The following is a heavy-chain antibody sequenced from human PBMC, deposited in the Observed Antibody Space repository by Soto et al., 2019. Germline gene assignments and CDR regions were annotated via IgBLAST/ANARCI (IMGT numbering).Heavy chain of an antibody. CDR1: GGSISSGGYS. J-gene: IGHJ4*02. CDR2: IYHSGST. V-gene: IGHV4-30-2*01. CDR3: ASSKGRYYFDY. Sequence: NPSETLSLTCAVSGGSISSGGYSWSWIRQPPGKGLEWIGYIYHSGSTYYNPSLKSRVTISVDRSKNQFSLKLSSVTAAGTAVYYCASSKGRYYFDYWGQGTLVTVSS.